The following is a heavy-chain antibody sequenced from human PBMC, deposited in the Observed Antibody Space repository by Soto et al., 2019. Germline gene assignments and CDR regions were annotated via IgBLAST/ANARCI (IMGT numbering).Heavy chain of an antibody. D-gene: IGHD3-10*01. Sequence: GESMKISCKDSGYSFTSYWIGWVRQMPGKGLEWRGIIYPGDSNTRYSPSFQGQVTISADKSISTAYLQSSSLKAADTARYYFARSSGAGSYYNIYSGMYVWGQGTTVTVSS. CDR3: ARSSGAGSYYNIYSGMYV. CDR1: GYSFTSYW. J-gene: IGHJ6*02. V-gene: IGHV5-51*03. CDR2: IYPGDSNT.